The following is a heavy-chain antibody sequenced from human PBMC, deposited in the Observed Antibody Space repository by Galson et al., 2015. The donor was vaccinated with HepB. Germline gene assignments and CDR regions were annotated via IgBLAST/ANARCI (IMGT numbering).Heavy chain of an antibody. Sequence: SLRLSCAASGFTFSSYWMSWVRQAPGKGLEWVANIKQDGSEKYYVDSVKGRFTISRDNAKNSLYLQMNSLRAEDTAVYYCARASYSSSWLYGSFDYWGQGTLVTVSS. D-gene: IGHD6-13*01. CDR1: GFTFSSYW. CDR2: IKQDGSEK. J-gene: IGHJ4*02. V-gene: IGHV3-7*03. CDR3: ARASYSSSWLYGSFDY.